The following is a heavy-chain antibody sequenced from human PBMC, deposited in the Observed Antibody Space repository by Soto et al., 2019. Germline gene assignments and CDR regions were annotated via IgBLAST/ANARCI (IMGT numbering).Heavy chain of an antibody. CDR3: AHRTTTVTWWFDP. CDR2: IYWDDDM. CDR1: GFSLTTNGGG. D-gene: IGHD4-17*01. J-gene: IGHJ5*02. Sequence: QITLKESGLTLVKPTQSLTLTCTFSGFSLTTNGGGVGWIRQPPGKALEWLALIYWDDDMRYSPSLKSRLTITKDTSKNQVDLTMTNMDPADTATYFGAHRTTTVTWWFDPWGQGTLVTVSS. V-gene: IGHV2-5*02.